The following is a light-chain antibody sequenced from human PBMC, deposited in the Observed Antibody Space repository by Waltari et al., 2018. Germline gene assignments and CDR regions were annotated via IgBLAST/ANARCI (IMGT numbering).Light chain of an antibody. CDR2: GAS. V-gene: IGKV3-20*01. Sequence: EIVLTQSPGTLSLSPGESATLSCRTSQSVTRALAWYQQKPGQAPRLLNYGASNRATGIPDRFSGSGSGTDFSLTISSLEPEEFAVYYCQHYLRLPVTFGQGTKVEVK. CDR1: QSVTRA. J-gene: IGKJ1*01. CDR3: QHYLRLPVT.